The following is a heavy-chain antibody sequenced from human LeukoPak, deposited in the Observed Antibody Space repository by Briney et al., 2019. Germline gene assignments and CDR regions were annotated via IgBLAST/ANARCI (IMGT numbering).Heavy chain of an antibody. CDR2: IIPIFGTA. CDR1: GGTFSSYA. V-gene: IGHV1-69*13. D-gene: IGHD6-13*01. Sequence: GASVKVSCKASGGTFSSYAISWMRQAPGQGLEWMGGIIPIFGTANYAQKFQGRVTITADESTSTAYMELSSLRSKDTAVYYCARDKKAGSNLFDPWGQGTLVTVSS. J-gene: IGHJ5*02. CDR3: ARDKKAGSNLFDP.